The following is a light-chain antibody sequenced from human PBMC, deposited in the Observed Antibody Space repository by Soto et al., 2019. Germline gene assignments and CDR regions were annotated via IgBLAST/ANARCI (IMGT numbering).Light chain of an antibody. CDR3: QQYYGTPWT. Sequence: EIVLTQSPGTLSLSPGERATLSCRASQTVSSSYLAWYQQKPGQAPRLLIYGASNRATGIPDRFGGSGSGTDFTLTISSLQAEDVAVYYCQQYYGTPWTFGQGTKVDIK. CDR1: QTVSSSY. V-gene: IGKV3-20*01. CDR2: GAS. J-gene: IGKJ1*01.